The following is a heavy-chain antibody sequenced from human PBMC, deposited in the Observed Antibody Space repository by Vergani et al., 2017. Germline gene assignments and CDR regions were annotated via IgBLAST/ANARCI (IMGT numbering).Heavy chain of an antibody. J-gene: IGHJ4*02. Sequence: QVQLVQSGAEVKKPGASVKVSCKASGYTFTSYAMHWVRQAPGQRLEWRGWINAGNGNTKSSQKLQGRVTITRDTSASTAYMELSRLRSEDTAVYYCASGRITMVRGVIISSVYFDYWGQGTLVTVSS. CDR1: GYTFTSYA. CDR2: INAGNGNT. CDR3: ASGRITMVRGVIISSVYFDY. V-gene: IGHV1-3*01. D-gene: IGHD3-10*01.